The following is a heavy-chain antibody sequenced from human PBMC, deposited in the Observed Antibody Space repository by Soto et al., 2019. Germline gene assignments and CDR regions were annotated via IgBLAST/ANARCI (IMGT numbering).Heavy chain of an antibody. Sequence: LFLTCTVSGGSISSGGYYWSWIRQHPGKGLEWIGYIYYSGSTYYNPSLKSRVTISVDTSKNQFSLKLSSVTAADTAVYYCARAEYYDILTGYYPHDAFDIWGQGTMVTVSS. D-gene: IGHD3-9*01. CDR2: IYYSGST. V-gene: IGHV4-31*02. CDR3: ARAEYYDILTGYYPHDAFDI. J-gene: IGHJ3*02. CDR1: GGSISSGGYY.